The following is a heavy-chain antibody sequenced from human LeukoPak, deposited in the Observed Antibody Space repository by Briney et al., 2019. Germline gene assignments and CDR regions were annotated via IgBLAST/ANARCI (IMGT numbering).Heavy chain of an antibody. J-gene: IGHJ3*02. CDR1: GYTFTSYD. V-gene: IGHV1-8*01. D-gene: IGHD1-1*01. CDR2: MNPNSGNT. Sequence: GASVKVSCKASGYTFTSYDINWVRQATGQGLEWMGWMNPNSGNTGYAQKFQGRVTMTRSTSISTAYMELSSLRSEDTAVYYCARGSDNWNPDAFDIWGQGTMVTVSS. CDR3: ARGSDNWNPDAFDI.